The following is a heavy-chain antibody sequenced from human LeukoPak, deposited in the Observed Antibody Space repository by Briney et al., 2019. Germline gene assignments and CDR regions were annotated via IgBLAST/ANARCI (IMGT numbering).Heavy chain of an antibody. Sequence: SSETLSLTCTVSGGSLSSYYWSWIRQPPGKGLEWLGYIYYSGSTNYNPSLKSRVTISVDTSKNHFSLKLSSVTAADTAVYYCVRVLEYSSSSGYYYMDVWGKGTTVTVSS. J-gene: IGHJ6*03. CDR1: GGSLSSYY. V-gene: IGHV4-59*01. CDR3: VRVLEYSSSSGYYYMDV. CDR2: IYYSGST. D-gene: IGHD6-6*01.